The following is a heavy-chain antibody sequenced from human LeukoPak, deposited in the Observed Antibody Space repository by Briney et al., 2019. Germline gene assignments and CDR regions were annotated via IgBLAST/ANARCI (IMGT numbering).Heavy chain of an antibody. V-gene: IGHV4-4*07. D-gene: IGHD3-3*01. CDR3: ARDIGKEHFYDFWSGYFKPNWFDP. CDR1: GGSITSYS. CDR2: IYTSGST. Sequence: SETLSLTCIVSGGSITSYSWGWIRQPAGKGLEWIGRIYTSGSTNYNPSLKSRVTMSVDTSKNQFSLKLSSVTAADTAVYYCARDIGKEHFYDFWSGYFKPNWFDPWGQGTLVTVSS. J-gene: IGHJ5*02.